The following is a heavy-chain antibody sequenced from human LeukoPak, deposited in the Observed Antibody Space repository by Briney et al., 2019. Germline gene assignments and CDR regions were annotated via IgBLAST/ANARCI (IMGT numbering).Heavy chain of an antibody. D-gene: IGHD3-9*01. V-gene: IGHV2-5*08. CDR3: AHRPYYDILTGYTDSFDI. J-gene: IGHJ3*02. CDR1: GGYISSYYW. Sequence: TLSLTCTVSGGYISSYYWSWIRQPPGKALEWLALIYWDDGKRYSPALKSRLTITKDTSKNQVVLTMTNMDPGDTATYYCAHRPYYDILTGYTDSFDIWGQGTMVTVSS. CDR2: IYWDDGK.